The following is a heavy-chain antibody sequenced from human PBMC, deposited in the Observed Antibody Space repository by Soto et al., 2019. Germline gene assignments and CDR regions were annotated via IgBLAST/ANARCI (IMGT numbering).Heavy chain of an antibody. CDR1: GFTFSSYG. D-gene: IGHD6-19*01. J-gene: IGHJ5*02. CDR2: ISYDGSNK. Sequence: GGSLRLSCAASGFTFSSYGMHWVRQAPGKGLEWVAVISYDGSNKYYADSVKGRFTISRDNSKNTLYLQMNSLRAEDTAVYYCAKDPGYSSGRPQNWFDPWGQGTLVTVS. CDR3: AKDPGYSSGRPQNWFDP. V-gene: IGHV3-30*18.